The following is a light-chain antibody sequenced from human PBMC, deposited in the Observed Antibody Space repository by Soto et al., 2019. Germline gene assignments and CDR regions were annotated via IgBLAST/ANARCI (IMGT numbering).Light chain of an antibody. CDR3: QQYGNSPLT. CDR2: GAF. J-gene: IGKJ4*01. CDR1: QRVTSSF. Sequence: EIVLTQSPGTLSLSPGEGATLSCRASQRVTSSFLAWYQQIPGQAPRLLIYGAFSMATGIPDRFSGSGSGTDFTLTISRLEPEDFAVYYCQQYGNSPLTFGGGTKVEIK. V-gene: IGKV3-20*01.